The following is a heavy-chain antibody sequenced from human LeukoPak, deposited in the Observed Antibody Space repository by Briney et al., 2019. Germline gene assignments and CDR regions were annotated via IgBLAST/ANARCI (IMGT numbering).Heavy chain of an antibody. V-gene: IGHV3-21*01. Sequence: PGGSLRLSCAASGFTFSSYSMNWVRQAPGRGLEWVSSIRFTGSYIYYADSVKGRFTISRDNAANSLYLRMNNLRDEDTAVYYCARRDPFDYWGQGTMVTVSS. CDR3: ARRDPFDY. CDR2: IRFTGSYI. CDR1: GFTFSSYS. J-gene: IGHJ4*02.